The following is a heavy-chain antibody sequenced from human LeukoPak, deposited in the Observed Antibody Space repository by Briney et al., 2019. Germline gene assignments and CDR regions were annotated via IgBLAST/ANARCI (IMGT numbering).Heavy chain of an antibody. CDR3: TRDGYSGYDTFDY. D-gene: IGHD5-12*01. CDR1: GFTFGDYA. Sequence: KPGRSLRLSCTASGFTFGDYAMSWFRQAPGKGLEWVGFIRSEAYGGTTEYAASVKGRFTISRDDSKSIAYLQMNSLKTEDTAVYYCTRDGYSGYDTFDYWGQGTLVTVSS. V-gene: IGHV3-49*05. CDR2: IRSEAYGGTT. J-gene: IGHJ4*02.